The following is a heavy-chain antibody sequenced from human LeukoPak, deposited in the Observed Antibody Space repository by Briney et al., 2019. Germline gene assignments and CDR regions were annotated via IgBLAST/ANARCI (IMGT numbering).Heavy chain of an antibody. CDR3: ARDRIVGVERPVDV. D-gene: IGHD1-26*01. J-gene: IGHJ6*02. Sequence: SETLSLTCTVSVGSISSSSCHWGWIRQSPGKGLERIGNIYYGGSTYYNPSLQSRVTISVDTSKNQFSLKLGSVTAADTAVYYCARDRIVGVERPVDVWGQGTTVTVSS. CDR2: IYYGGST. CDR1: VGSISSSSCH. V-gene: IGHV4-39*02.